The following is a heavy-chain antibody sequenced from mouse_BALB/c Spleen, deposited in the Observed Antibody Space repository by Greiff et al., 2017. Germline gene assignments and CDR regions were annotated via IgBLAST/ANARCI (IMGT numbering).Heavy chain of an antibody. CDR1: GFTFSSYA. D-gene: IGHD2-3*01. Sequence: EVQLVESGGGLVKPGGSLKLSCAASGFTFSSYAMSWVRQTPEKRLEWVASISSGGSTYYPDSVKGRFTISRDNARNILYLQMSSLRSEDTAMYYCARERDGSFDYWGQGTTLTVSS. V-gene: IGHV5-6-5*01. CDR3: ARERDGSFDY. J-gene: IGHJ2*01. CDR2: ISSGGST.